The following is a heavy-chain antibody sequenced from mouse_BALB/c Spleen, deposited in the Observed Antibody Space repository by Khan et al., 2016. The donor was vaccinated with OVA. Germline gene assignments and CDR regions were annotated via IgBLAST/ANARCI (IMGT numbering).Heavy chain of an antibody. Sequence: EVKLEVSGPGLVKPSQSLSLTCTVTDYSITSDFAWNWVRQFPGNKLEWMGYISFSGSTSYGPSLKSRLSITRDTSKNQFFLQLSSVTTEDTATYYCIRSVYYAYAYAMDYWGQGTSVTVSS. D-gene: IGHD2-2*01. J-gene: IGHJ4*01. CDR1: DYSITSDFA. V-gene: IGHV3-2*02. CDR3: IRSVYYAYAYAMDY. CDR2: ISFSGST.